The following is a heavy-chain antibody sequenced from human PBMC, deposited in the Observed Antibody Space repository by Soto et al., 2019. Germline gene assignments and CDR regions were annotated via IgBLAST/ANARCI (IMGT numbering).Heavy chain of an antibody. CDR2: IYSGGST. CDR1: GFTVSSNY. J-gene: IGHJ4*02. D-gene: IGHD3-22*01. CDR3: ARELRQYYYDGSGYYKDY. Sequence: EASLRLSCTASGFTVSSNYMSWVRQAPGKGLELVSVIYSGGSTYYADSVKGRFAISRDNSKNTLYLQMNSLRAEDTAVYYCARELRQYYYDGSGYYKDYWGQGTLVNVSS. V-gene: IGHV3-53*01.